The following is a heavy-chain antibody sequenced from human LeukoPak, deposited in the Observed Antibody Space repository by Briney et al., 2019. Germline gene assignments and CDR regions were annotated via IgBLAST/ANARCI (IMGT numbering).Heavy chain of an antibody. J-gene: IGHJ4*02. D-gene: IGHD3-3*01. Sequence: GGSLRLSCAASGFTFSSYAMSWVRQAPGKGLEWVSTISGSGGSTYYADSVKGRFTISRDNSKNTLYLQMNSLRAEDTAVYYCTRGSEWTSGVSDYWGQGTLATVSS. CDR3: TRGSEWTSGVSDY. CDR2: ISGSGGST. V-gene: IGHV3-23*01. CDR1: GFTFSSYA.